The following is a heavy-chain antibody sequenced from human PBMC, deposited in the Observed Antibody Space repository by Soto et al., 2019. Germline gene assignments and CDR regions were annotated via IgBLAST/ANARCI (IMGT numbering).Heavy chain of an antibody. CDR2: FDPEDVET. V-gene: IGHV1-24*01. Sequence: ASVKVSCKVSGYTLTELSMHWVRQAPGKGLEWMGGFDPEDVETIYAQKFQGRVTMTEDTSTDTAYMELSSLRSEDTAVYYCATDLLYPGITGTQVDYWGQGTLVTVPS. J-gene: IGHJ4*02. D-gene: IGHD1-7*01. CDR3: ATDLLYPGITGTQVDY. CDR1: GYTLTELS.